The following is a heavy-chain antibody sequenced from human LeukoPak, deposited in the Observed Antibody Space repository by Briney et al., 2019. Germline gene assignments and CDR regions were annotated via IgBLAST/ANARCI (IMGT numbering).Heavy chain of an antibody. V-gene: IGHV1-18*01. CDR3: AREPRHIVVVTAGGDAFDI. J-gene: IGHJ3*02. CDR2: ISAYNGNT. D-gene: IGHD2-21*02. CDR1: GYTFTSYG. Sequence: ASVKVSCKASGYTFTSYGISWVQQAPGQGLEWMGWISAYNGNTNYAQKLQGRVTMTTDTSTSTAYMELRSLRSDDTAVYYCAREPRHIVVVTAGGDAFDIWGQGTMVTVSS.